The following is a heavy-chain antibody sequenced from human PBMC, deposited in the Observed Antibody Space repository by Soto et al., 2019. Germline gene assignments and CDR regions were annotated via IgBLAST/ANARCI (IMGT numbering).Heavy chain of an antibody. J-gene: IGHJ5*02. V-gene: IGHV1-3*04. CDR2: INTGNGNT. Sequence: QIQLVQSGAEVKKPGASVRVSCMTSGYIFTTSAMHWVRLAPGQRLEWLGWINTGNGNTQYSQNFQGRVTITRDTSAKTAYTELSSLRSEDTAVYYCARDRATGFGSVVRRNWLDPWGQGTLVTVSS. CDR1: GYIFTTSA. D-gene: IGHD2-15*01. CDR3: ARDRATGFGSVVRRNWLDP.